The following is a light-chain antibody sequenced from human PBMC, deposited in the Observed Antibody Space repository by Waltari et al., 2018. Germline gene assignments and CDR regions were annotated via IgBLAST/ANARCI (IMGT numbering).Light chain of an antibody. CDR3: QQTYSFPLT. V-gene: IGKV1-12*01. CDR1: QYIRNW. Sequence: DIQMTQSPSSVSASVGARVTITCRASQYIRNWLAWYQQKPGKAPELLISAASTLQSGVPSRFSCSGSGTDFTLTISSLQPEDFATYYCQQTYSFPLTFGGGTKVEIK. CDR2: AAS. J-gene: IGKJ4*01.